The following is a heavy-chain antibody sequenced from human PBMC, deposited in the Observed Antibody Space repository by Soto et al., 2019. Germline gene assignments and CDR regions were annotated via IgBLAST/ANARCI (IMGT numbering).Heavy chain of an antibody. CDR1: GGSISSSNW. J-gene: IGHJ4*02. CDR3: ALTGARRSYFDY. V-gene: IGHV4-4*02. Sequence: PSETLSLTCAVSGGSISSSNWWSWVRQPPGKGLEWIGEIYHSGSTNYNPSLKSRVTISVDKSKNQFSLKLSSVTAADTAVYYCALTGARRSYFDYWGQGTLVTVSS. D-gene: IGHD1-20*01. CDR2: IYHSGST.